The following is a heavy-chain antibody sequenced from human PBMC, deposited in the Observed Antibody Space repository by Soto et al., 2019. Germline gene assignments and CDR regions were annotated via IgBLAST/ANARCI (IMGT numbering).Heavy chain of an antibody. CDR2: IYNDGSQK. V-gene: IGHV3-33*01. D-gene: IGHD3-10*01. CDR3: ARSASGPQTFYTSPMDV. CDR1: VFTFMNYG. J-gene: IGHJ6*02. Sequence: PGWFLRLSCASSVFTFMNYGIHWVRQAPDKGLEWVTFIYNDGSQKYFADSVKGRFSISRDNFNKRVFLEMSSLTAADTAMYFCARSASGPQTFYTSPMDVWGRGTTVTVSS.